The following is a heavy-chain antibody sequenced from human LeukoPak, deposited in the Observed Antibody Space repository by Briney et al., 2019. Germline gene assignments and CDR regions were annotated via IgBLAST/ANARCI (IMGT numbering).Heavy chain of an antibody. V-gene: IGHV3-48*02. D-gene: IGHD3-22*01. CDR3: ARFPHYYDSSGYSF. J-gene: IGHJ4*02. CDR2: ISSSSSTI. CDR1: GFTFSSYS. Sequence: GGGLRLSCAASGFTFSSYSLNWVRQPAGKGLEWVSYISSSSSTIYYADSVKGRFTISRDNAKNSLYLQMNSLRDEDTAVYYCARFPHYYDSSGYSFWGQGTLVTVSS.